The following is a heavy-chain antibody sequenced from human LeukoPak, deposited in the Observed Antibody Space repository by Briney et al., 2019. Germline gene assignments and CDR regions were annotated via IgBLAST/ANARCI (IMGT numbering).Heavy chain of an antibody. CDR1: GFTFSNAW. Sequence: GGSLRLSCAGSGFTFSNAWMNWVRQAPGKGLEWVGRIKSKVVGGTTDYAAPVKGRFTISRDDPKNTVYLQMNSLKTEDTAVYYCSTGGYYEDYWGQGTLVTVPS. V-gene: IGHV3-15*01. D-gene: IGHD3-22*01. CDR3: STGGYYEDY. CDR2: IKSKVVGGTT. J-gene: IGHJ4*02.